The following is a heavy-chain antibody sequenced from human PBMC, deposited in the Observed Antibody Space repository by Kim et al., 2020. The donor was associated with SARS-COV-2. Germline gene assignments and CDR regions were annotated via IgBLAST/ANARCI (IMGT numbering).Heavy chain of an antibody. CDR2: TIPIFGTT. Sequence: SVKVSCKASGGIFSLYAISWVRQAPGQGLEWMGGTIPIFGTTNYAQKFQGRVSITADESASTAYMELSSLTSDDTAMYFCARDGITGTSSPTDGFDVWGQGTMVAVSS. CDR3: ARDGITGTSSPTDGFDV. V-gene: IGHV1-69*13. D-gene: IGHD1-20*01. CDR1: GGIFSLYA. J-gene: IGHJ3*01.